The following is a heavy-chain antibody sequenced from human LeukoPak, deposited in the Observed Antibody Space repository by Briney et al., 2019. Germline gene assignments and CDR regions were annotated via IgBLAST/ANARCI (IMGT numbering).Heavy chain of an antibody. CDR1: GVSISSAGYY. CDR3: ARETLGGFNPGAY. CDR2: IKFSGTT. D-gene: IGHD1-14*01. Sequence: SQTLSLTCTLSGVSISSAGYYWTWIRQHPGKGVEWIGYIKFSGTTYYTPSLWTRVTISEDTSKNHFSLRLTSVTAADTAVYYCARETLGGFNPGAYWGQGTLVTVSS. V-gene: IGHV4-31*02. J-gene: IGHJ4*02.